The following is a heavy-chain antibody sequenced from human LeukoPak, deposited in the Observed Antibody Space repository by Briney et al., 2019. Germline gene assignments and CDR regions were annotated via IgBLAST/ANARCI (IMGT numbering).Heavy chain of an antibody. CDR3: ARRYCSGASCYPIVDY. CDR1: GFTLSSFW. J-gene: IGHJ4*02. D-gene: IGHD2-15*01. V-gene: IGHV3-7*01. CDR2: IRQDESKK. Sequence: PGGSLRLSCAASGFTLSSFWMTWVRQAAGKGLEWVANIRQDESKKSYVDSAKGRFIISRDTAKNSLYLQMNSLRVEDTAIYYCARRYCSGASCYPIVDYWGQGTLVTVSS.